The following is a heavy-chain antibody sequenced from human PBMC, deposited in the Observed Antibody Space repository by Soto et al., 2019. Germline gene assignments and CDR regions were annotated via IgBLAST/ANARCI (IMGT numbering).Heavy chain of an antibody. CDR3: ARDYNTFWGMGYYYYGMDV. Sequence: PGGSLRLSCAASGFTFSSYAMHWVRQAPGKGLEWVAVMTYDGRNKYYADSVKGRFTISRDNSMNTLYLQMNSLRAEDTAMYSCARDYNTFWGMGYYYYGMDVWGQGTTVTVSS. V-gene: IGHV3-30*04. D-gene: IGHD3-16*01. CDR1: GFTFSSYA. CDR2: MTYDGRNK. J-gene: IGHJ6*02.